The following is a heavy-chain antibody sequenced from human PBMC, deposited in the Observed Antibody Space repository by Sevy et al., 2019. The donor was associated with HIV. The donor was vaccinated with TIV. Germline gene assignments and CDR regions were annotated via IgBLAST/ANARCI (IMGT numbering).Heavy chain of an antibody. D-gene: IGHD2-2*01. CDR3: ARTPILVIPGATDLYFDN. CDR2: IIPIFGTT. V-gene: IGHV1-69*13. Sequence: ASVKVSCKASGGTFSNYALSWARQAPGQGLEWMGGIIPIFGTTNFAQTFQGRVTITAVEFTSTAYMELSSLRSADTAVYYCARTPILVIPGATDLYFDNWGQGTLVTVSS. CDR1: GGTFSNYA. J-gene: IGHJ4*02.